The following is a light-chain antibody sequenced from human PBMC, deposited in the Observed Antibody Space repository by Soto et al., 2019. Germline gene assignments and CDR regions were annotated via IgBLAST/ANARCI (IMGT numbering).Light chain of an antibody. V-gene: IGKV3-15*01. CDR3: QQYNNWPRT. J-gene: IGKJ1*01. Sequence: EIVMTQSPATLSVSPGERATLSCRASQSVSSSLAWYQQKPGQAPRLLIYGASTRATGFPARFSGSGFGTEFTLTISSLQSEDFAVYYCQQYNNWPRTFGQGTKVEIK. CDR1: QSVSSS. CDR2: GAS.